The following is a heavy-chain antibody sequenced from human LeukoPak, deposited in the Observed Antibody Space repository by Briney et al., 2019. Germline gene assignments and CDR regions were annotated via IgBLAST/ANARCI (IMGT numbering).Heavy chain of an antibody. V-gene: IGHV1-2*02. CDR1: GYTFTGYY. D-gene: IGHD3-22*01. CDR3: ARDERYDSSGYPFDF. CDR2: INPNSGGT. J-gene: IGHJ4*02. Sequence: ASVKVSCKASGYTFTGYYMHWVRQAPGQGLEWMGWINPNSGGTNYAQKFQGRVTMTRDTSISTAYMELSRLRSDDTAVYYCARDERYDSSGYPFDFWGQGTLVTVSS.